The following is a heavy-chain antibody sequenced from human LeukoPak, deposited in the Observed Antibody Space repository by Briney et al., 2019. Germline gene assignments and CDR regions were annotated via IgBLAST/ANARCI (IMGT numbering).Heavy chain of an antibody. D-gene: IGHD3-3*01. CDR2: IIQDGSDK. J-gene: IGHJ4*02. CDR1: GFTFSGYW. V-gene: IGHV3-7*01. CDR3: AVDVFSVSSGVRG. Sequence: GGSLRLSCVASGFTFSGYWRTWVRQAPGKGLEWVANIIQDGSDKYYVDSVKGRFTISRDNAKNSLFLQMNSLRAEDTAVYYCAVDVFSVSSGVRGWGRGTLVTVSS.